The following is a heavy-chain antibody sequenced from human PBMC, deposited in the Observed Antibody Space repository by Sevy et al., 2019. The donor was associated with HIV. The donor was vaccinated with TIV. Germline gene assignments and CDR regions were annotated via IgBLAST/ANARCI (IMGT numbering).Heavy chain of an antibody. V-gene: IGHV4-34*01. Sequence: SETLSLTCAVYGGSFSGYYWSWIRQPPGKGLEWIGEINHTGSTNYNPSLKSRVTISVDTSKNQFSLKLSSVTAADTAVYYCARGPMGGFQWLVRVYYFDDWGQGTLVTVSS. J-gene: IGHJ4*02. CDR1: GGSFSGYY. CDR2: INHTGST. CDR3: ARGPMGGFQWLVRVYYFDD. D-gene: IGHD6-19*01.